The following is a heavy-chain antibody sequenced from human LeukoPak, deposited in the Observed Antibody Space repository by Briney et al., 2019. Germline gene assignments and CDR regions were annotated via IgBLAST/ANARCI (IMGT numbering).Heavy chain of an antibody. D-gene: IGHD3-10*01. J-gene: IGHJ2*01. CDR3: VRPVLGVSSYYDL. V-gene: IGHV3-48*02. Sequence: PGGSLRLSCAASGFSFTGYSMNWVRQAPGKGLEWLSYIRSSGSIIYYADSVKGRFTVSRDNAKNSLYLKMNSLRDEDTAVYYCVRPVLGVSSYYDLWGRGTLVTVSS. CDR1: GFSFTGYS. CDR2: IRSSGSII.